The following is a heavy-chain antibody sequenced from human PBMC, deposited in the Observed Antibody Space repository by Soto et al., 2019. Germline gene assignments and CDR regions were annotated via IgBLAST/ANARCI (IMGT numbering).Heavy chain of an antibody. D-gene: IGHD2-2*01. V-gene: IGHV3-15*01. CDR2: IKSKTDGGTT. J-gene: IGHJ6*03. CDR1: GFTFSNAW. CDR3: TLVPAAFPDYYYYMDV. Sequence: GGSLRLSCAASGFTFSNAWMSWVRQAPGKGLEWVGRIKSKTDGGTTDYAAPVKGRFTISRDDSKNTLYLQMNSLKTEDTAVYYCTLVPAAFPDYYYYMDVWGKGTTVTVSS.